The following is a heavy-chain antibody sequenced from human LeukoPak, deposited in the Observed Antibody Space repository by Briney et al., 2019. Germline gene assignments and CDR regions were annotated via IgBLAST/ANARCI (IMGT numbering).Heavy chain of an antibody. D-gene: IGHD2-2*01. V-gene: IGHV3-48*03. Sequence: GGSLRLSCAASGFTFSSYGMNWVRQAPGKGLEWVSYISSSGSTIYYADSVKGRFTISRDNAKNSLYLQMNSLRAEDTAVYYCAGLTDIVVVPAAMRGAFDIWGQGTMVTVSS. CDR1: GFTFSSYG. CDR2: ISSSGSTI. J-gene: IGHJ3*02. CDR3: AGLTDIVVVPAAMRGAFDI.